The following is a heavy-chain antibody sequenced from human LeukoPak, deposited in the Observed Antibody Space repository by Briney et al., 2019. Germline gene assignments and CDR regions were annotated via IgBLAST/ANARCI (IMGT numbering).Heavy chain of an antibody. V-gene: IGHV4-34*01. D-gene: IGHD3-10*01. J-gene: IGHJ4*02. CDR1: GGSFSGYY. Sequence: SETLSLTCAVYGGSFSGYYWSWIRQPPGKGLEWIGEINHSGSTNYNPSLKSRVTISVDTSKNQFSLKLSSVTAADTAVYYCARGFTTVRGENAYYFDYWGQGTLVTVSS. CDR3: ARGFTTVRGENAYYFDY. CDR2: INHSGST.